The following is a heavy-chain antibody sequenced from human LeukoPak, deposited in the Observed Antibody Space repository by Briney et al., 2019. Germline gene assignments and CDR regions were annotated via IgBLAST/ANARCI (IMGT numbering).Heavy chain of an antibody. J-gene: IGHJ4*02. CDR3: ARGWGAARHLYFDY. CDR1: GGSFSGYY. D-gene: IGHD6-6*01. Sequence: SETLSLTCAVYGGSFSGYYWGWIRQPPGKGLEWIGEINHSGSTNYNPSLKSRVTMSVDTSKNQFSLKLSSVTAADTAVYYCARGWGAARHLYFDYWGQGTLVTVSS. CDR2: INHSGST. V-gene: IGHV4-34*01.